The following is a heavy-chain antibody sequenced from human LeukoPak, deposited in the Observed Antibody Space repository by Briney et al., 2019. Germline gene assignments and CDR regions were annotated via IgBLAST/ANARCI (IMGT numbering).Heavy chain of an antibody. V-gene: IGHV3-23*01. CDR3: AKDIPYYGDYYFDY. CDR1: GFTFSGYA. CDR2: ISDSGDAT. Sequence: GGSLRLSCAASGFTFSGYAMGWVRQAPGKGLEWVSAISDSGDATYYADSVRGRFTISRDNSKNTLYLQMNSLRAEDTAVYYCAKDIPYYGDYYFDYWGQGTLVTVSS. D-gene: IGHD4-17*01. J-gene: IGHJ4*02.